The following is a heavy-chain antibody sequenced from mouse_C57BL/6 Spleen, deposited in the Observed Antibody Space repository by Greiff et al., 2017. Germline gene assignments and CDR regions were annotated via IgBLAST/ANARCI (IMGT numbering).Heavy chain of an antibody. CDR3: ARQGYYGSSYAMDY. CDR2: ISSGGSYT. D-gene: IGHD1-1*01. V-gene: IGHV5-6*01. J-gene: IGHJ4*01. Sequence: EVKLMESGGDLVKPGGSLKLSCADSGFTFSSYGMSWVRQTPDKRLEWVATISSGGSYTYYPDSVKGRFTISRDNAKNTLYLQMSSLKSEDTAMYYCARQGYYGSSYAMDYWGQGTSVTVSS. CDR1: GFTFSSYG.